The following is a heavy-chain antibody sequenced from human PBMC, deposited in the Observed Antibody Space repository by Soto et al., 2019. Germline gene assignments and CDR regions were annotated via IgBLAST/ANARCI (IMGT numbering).Heavy chain of an antibody. D-gene: IGHD6-13*01. CDR2: INPSGGRT. J-gene: IGHJ5*01. Sequence: ASLKVSCKSSEYTFNDHYIHWVRQAPGQGLEWMGLINPSGGRTSYPQKFQGRVTLTRDTSTSTVYMELSSLRSEDTAVYYCANAAYSTSWYDFWGQGTLVTVSS. CDR1: EYTFNDHY. CDR3: ANAAYSTSWYDF. V-gene: IGHV1-46*02.